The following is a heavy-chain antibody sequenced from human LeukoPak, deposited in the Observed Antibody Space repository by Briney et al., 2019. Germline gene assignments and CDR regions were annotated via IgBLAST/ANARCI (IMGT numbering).Heavy chain of an antibody. CDR3: ARGAWATRLGS. CDR2: IYESGTT. Sequence: PSETLSLTCAVYGESLNSYYWSWVRQPPAEGLEWIGEIYESGTTEYNPSLKSRVTISMVPSKQQFSLSLSSVTAADTAVYYCARGAWATRLGSWGLGTPVIVSS. CDR1: GESLNSYY. V-gene: IGHV4-34*01. J-gene: IGHJ4*02. D-gene: IGHD2-15*01.